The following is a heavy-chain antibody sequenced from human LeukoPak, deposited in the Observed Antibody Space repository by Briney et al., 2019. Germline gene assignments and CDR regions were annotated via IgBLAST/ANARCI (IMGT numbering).Heavy chain of an antibody. CDR1: GFTLSGYW. V-gene: IGHV3-74*03. J-gene: IGHJ5*02. CDR2: IKFDGTTT. CDR3: AKSDYFDP. Sequence: GGSLRLSCKASGFTLSGYWMNWVRHAPGKGLVWVARIKFDGTTTTYADSVKGRFTISRDNPKNTLYLQMNSLRADDTAVYYCAKSDYFDPWGQGTVVTVSS. D-gene: IGHD4/OR15-4a*01.